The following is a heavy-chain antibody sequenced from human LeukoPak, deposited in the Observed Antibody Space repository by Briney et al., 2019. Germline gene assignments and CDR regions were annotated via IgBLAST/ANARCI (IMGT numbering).Heavy chain of an antibody. J-gene: IGHJ2*01. CDR1: GGSISSGGYY. CDR3: ARDRLTTVTHATYWYFDL. D-gene: IGHD4-17*01. CDR2: IYYSGST. Sequence: SETLSLTCTVSGGSISSGGYYWSWIRQHPGKGLERIGYIYYSGSTYYNPSLKSRVTISVDTSKNQFSLKLSSVTAADTAVYYCARDRLTTVTHATYWYFDLWGRGTLVTVSS. V-gene: IGHV4-31*03.